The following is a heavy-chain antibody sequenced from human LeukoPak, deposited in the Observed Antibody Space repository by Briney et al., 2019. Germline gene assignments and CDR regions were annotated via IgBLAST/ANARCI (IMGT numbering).Heavy chain of an antibody. Sequence: GGSLRLSCAASGFSGFTFSHYGMNWVRQAPGKGLEWVSGISGSGGSTYYADSVKGRFTISRDNSKNTLYLQMDSLRAEDTAVYYCAKAKYSGSYRRDPCFDYWGQGTLVTVSS. J-gene: IGHJ4*02. CDR2: ISGSGGST. D-gene: IGHD1-26*01. CDR3: AKAKYSGSYRRDPCFDY. CDR1: GFSGFTFSHYG. V-gene: IGHV3-23*01.